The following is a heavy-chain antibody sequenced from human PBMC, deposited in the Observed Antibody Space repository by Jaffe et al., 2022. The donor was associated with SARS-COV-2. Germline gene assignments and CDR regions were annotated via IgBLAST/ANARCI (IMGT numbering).Heavy chain of an antibody. D-gene: IGHD6-13*01. J-gene: IGHJ3*02. CDR2: IYYSGST. CDR3: ARGVAAAFLSAFDI. CDR1: GGSISSYY. Sequence: QVQLQESGPGLVKPPETLSLTCTVSGGSISSYYWSWIRQPPGKGLEWIGYIYYSGSTNYNPSLKSRVTISVDTSKNQFSLKLSSVTAADTAVYYCARGVAAAFLSAFDIWGQGTMVTVSS. V-gene: IGHV4-59*01.